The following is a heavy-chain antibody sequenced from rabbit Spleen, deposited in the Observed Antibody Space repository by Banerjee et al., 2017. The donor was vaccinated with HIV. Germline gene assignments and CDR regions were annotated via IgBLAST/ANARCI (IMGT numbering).Heavy chain of an antibody. Sequence: QEQLEETGGGLVQPGGSLTLSCKVSGFDFSNYGVSWVRHAPGKGLEWIGYIYPIFSNTSYANWVNGRFSISRENAQNTVFLQMTSMTAADTATYFCARDGAGGSHFALWGPGTLVTVS. J-gene: IGHJ4*01. CDR3: ARDGAGGSHFAL. CDR1: GFDFSNYG. CDR2: IYPIFSNT. V-gene: IGHV1S47*01. D-gene: IGHD8-1*01.